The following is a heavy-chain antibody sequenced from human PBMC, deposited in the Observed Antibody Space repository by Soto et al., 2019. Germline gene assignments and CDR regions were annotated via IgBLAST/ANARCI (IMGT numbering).Heavy chain of an antibody. J-gene: IGHJ3*02. Sequence: GGSLRLSCAASGFTFSSYWMSWVRQAPGKGLEWVANIKQDGSEKYYVDSVKGRFTISRDNAKNSLYLQMNSLRAEDTAVYYCARVAQIVATIKAFDIWGQGTMVTVSS. CDR2: IKQDGSEK. CDR1: GFTFSSYW. D-gene: IGHD5-12*01. V-gene: IGHV3-7*01. CDR3: ARVAQIVATIKAFDI.